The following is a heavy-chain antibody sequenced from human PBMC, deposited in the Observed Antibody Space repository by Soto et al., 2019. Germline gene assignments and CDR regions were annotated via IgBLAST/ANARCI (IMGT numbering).Heavy chain of an antibody. CDR3: ATNYGSGSTLIDH. V-gene: IGHV1-69*02. CDR1: RDTFSFYT. CDR2: FIPMVSMS. Sequence: QVLLVQSGAEVKKPGSSVKVSCTASRDTFSFYTISWVRQAPGQGPEWMGRFIPMVSMSDYARRFQGRVTITEDTATSTVYMQLHSLRSEDTAVYYCATNYGSGSTLIDHWGQGTLITVSS. D-gene: IGHD3-10*01. J-gene: IGHJ4*02.